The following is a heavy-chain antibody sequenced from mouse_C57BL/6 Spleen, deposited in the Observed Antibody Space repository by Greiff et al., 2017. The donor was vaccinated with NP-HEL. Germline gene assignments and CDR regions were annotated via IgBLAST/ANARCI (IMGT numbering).Heavy chain of an antibody. D-gene: IGHD2-1*01. CDR1: GYSITSGYY. V-gene: IGHV3-6*01. CDR2: ISYDGSN. Sequence: DVQLQESGPGLVKPSQSLSLTCSVTGYSITSGYYWNWIRQFPGNKLEWMGYISYDGSNNYNPSLKNRISITRDTSKNQFFLKLNSVTTEDTATYYCARGVYYGNPFAYWGQGTLVTVSA. CDR3: ARGVYYGNPFAY. J-gene: IGHJ3*01.